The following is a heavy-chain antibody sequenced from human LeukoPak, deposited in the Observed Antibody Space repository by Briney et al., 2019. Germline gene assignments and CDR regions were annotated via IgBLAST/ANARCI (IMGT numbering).Heavy chain of an antibody. CDR1: GFTFSSYS. CDR3: ARDREGSSWHFDY. V-gene: IGHV3-21*01. Sequence: GGSLRLSCAASGFTFSSYSMNWVRQAPGKGLEWVSSISSSSSYIYYADSVKGRFTISRDNAKNSLYLQINSLRAEDTAVYYCARDREGSSWHFDYWGQGTLVTVSS. D-gene: IGHD6-13*01. J-gene: IGHJ4*02. CDR2: ISSSSSYI.